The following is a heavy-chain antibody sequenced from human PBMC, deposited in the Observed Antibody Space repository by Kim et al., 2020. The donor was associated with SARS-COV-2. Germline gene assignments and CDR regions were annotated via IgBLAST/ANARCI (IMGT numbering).Heavy chain of an antibody. V-gene: IGHV3-74*01. J-gene: IGHJ4*02. Sequence: YAEAVKGRVTISRDNAKNTLYLQMNSRRAEDTAVYYCARRQFTSGWYYFDYWGQGTLVTVSS. CDR3: ARRQFTSGWYYFDY. D-gene: IGHD6-19*01.